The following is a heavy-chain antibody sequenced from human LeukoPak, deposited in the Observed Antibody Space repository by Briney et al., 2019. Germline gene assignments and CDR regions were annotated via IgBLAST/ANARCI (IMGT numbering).Heavy chain of an antibody. J-gene: IGHJ4*02. CDR3: ARDLHDILTGSFDY. CDR1: GFTFSSYS. CDR2: ISSSSSYI. Sequence: GGSLRLSCAASGFTFSSYSMNWVRQAPGKGLEWVSSISSSSSYIYYADSVKGRFTISRDNAKNSLYLQMNSLRAEDTAVYYCARDLHDILTGSFDYWGQGTLVTASS. D-gene: IGHD3-9*01. V-gene: IGHV3-21*01.